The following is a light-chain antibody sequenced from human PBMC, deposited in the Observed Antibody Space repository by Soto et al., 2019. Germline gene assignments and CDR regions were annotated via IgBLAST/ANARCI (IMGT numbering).Light chain of an antibody. Sequence: QSVLTQPASVSGSPGQSITISCTGTSSDVGHPYNYVSWYQQHPGKAPKRLIFKVSNRPSGISGRFSGSKSGNTASLTISGLQAEDEADYYCMSYIDSTSTHWVLGGGTKLTVL. CDR1: SSDVGHPYNY. J-gene: IGLJ3*02. CDR2: KVS. CDR3: MSYIDSTSTHWV. V-gene: IGLV2-14*03.